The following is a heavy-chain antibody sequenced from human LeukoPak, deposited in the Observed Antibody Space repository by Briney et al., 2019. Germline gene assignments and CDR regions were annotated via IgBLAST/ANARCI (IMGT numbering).Heavy chain of an antibody. CDR1: GFTFSDHY. Sequence: TPGGSLRLSCAASGFTFSDHYMSWIRQIPGKGLEWVAHIGGSGGHIYYVDSVKDRFSISRDNAKNLLYLQMNSLRADDTAVYYCARGEWLVRLRGQGTLVTVSS. CDR3: ARGEWLVRL. V-gene: IGHV3-11*01. D-gene: IGHD6-19*01. J-gene: IGHJ4*02. CDR2: IGGSGGHI.